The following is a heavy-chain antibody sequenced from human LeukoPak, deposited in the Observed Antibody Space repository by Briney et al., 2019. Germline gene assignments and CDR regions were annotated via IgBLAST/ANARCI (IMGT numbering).Heavy chain of an antibody. D-gene: IGHD3-22*01. CDR3: ARRRYYDSTGYLD. CDR2: IYYTGRT. Sequence: PSETLSLTCSVSGGYISSSSYYLGWIRQPPGEGLEWIGDIYYTGRTYYNSSLKSRLTVSIDTSKNQFSLKLASLTAADTGVYYCARRRYYDSTGYLDWGQGTRITVSS. J-gene: IGHJ1*01. V-gene: IGHV4-39*01. CDR1: GGYISSSSYY.